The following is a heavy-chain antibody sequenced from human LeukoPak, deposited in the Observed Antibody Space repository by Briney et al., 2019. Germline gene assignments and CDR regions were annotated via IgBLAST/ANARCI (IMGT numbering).Heavy chain of an antibody. J-gene: IGHJ4*02. CDR2: ICCRGGST. D-gene: IGHD1/OR15-1a*01. Sequence: GGSLSLSCAASGFTFTNYVMTWVRRAPGKGVEWVSAICCRGGSTYYADSVKGRFTVSRDNSKNTLYLQMNSLRAEDTAVYYCARGNWNKLEVFDYWGQGTLVTVSS. V-gene: IGHV3-23*01. CDR1: GFTFTNYV. CDR3: ARGNWNKLEVFDY.